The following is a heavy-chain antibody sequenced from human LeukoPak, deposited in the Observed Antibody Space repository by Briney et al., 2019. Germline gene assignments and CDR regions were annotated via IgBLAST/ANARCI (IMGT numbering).Heavy chain of an antibody. D-gene: IGHD3-16*02. CDR2: ISSSGSNS. Sequence: PGGSLRLSCAASGFTFSIYGISWVRQAPGKGLEWVSYISSSGSNSYHADSVKGRFSISRDNSKNSLYLQMNSLRAEDTAMYFCASGYRSGPICDWGQGTLVTVSS. J-gene: IGHJ4*02. CDR3: ASGYRSGPICD. V-gene: IGHV3-48*01. CDR1: GFTFSIYG.